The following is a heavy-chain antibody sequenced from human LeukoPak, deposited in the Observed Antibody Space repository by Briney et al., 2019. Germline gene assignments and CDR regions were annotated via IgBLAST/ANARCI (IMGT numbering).Heavy chain of an antibody. V-gene: IGHV3-74*01. CDR3: VRDVWGDRDGYFVF. CDR2: INTDGRST. J-gene: IGHJ4*02. Sequence: GGSLRLSCAASGFSFSSYWMHWVRQAPGRGLEWVSRINTDGRSTSYGVSVMGRFTISRDNAKNTLELHMDSLRAEDTAVYFCVRDVWGDRDGYFVFWGQGTLVTVSS. CDR1: GFSFSSYW. D-gene: IGHD3-16*01.